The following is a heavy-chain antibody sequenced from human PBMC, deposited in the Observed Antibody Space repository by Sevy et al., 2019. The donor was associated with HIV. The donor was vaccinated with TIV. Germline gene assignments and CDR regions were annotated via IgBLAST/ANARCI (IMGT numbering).Heavy chain of an antibody. D-gene: IGHD3-22*01. J-gene: IGHJ4*02. CDR1: GGTFSSYA. V-gene: IGHV1-69*06. Sequence: ASVKVSCKASGGTFSSYAISWVRQAPGQGLEWMGGIIPIFGTANYAQKFQGRVTITADKSTRTAYMELSSLRSEDTAVYYCARANYDSSGYYYRYFDYWGQGTLVTVSS. CDR2: IIPIFGTA. CDR3: ARANYDSSGYYYRYFDY.